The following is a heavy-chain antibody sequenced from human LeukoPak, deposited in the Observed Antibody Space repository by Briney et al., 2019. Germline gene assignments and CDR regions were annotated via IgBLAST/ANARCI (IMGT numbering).Heavy chain of an antibody. J-gene: IGHJ4*02. CDR2: ISSSGSTI. D-gene: IGHD2-21*02. V-gene: IGHV3-48*03. CDR1: GFTFSSYG. CDR3: ARDLTATY. Sequence: GGSLRLSCATSGFTFSSYGMNWVRQARGKGLDWVSYISSSGSTISYADSVKGRFTISRDNAKNSLYLQTNSLRVEDTAVYYCARDLTATYWGQGTLVTVSS.